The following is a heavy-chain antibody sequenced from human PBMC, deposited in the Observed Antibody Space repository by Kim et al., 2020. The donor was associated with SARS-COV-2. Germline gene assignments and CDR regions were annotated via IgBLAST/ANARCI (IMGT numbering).Heavy chain of an antibody. D-gene: IGHD3-10*01. CDR3: ARTLTASFDSFDV. Sequence: GGSLRLSCEASGFTFSNYGMHWVRQAPGKGLEWVSRINTDGSTANGADSVKGRFTISRDNAKNTVYLQLNSLRAEDTAVYYCARTLTASFDSFDVWGQGTMVTVSS. V-gene: IGHV3-74*01. CDR2: INTDGSTA. CDR1: GFTFSNYG. J-gene: IGHJ3*01.